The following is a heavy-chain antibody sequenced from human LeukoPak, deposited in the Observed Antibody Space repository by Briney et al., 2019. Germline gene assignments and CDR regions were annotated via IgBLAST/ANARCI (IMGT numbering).Heavy chain of an antibody. Sequence: GSLRLSCSASGFTFSTYAMRWVRPAPGKGLEWVSAISGSGGSTYYADSVKGRFTISRDNSKNTLYLQMNSLRAEDTSIYFCAKALEQETVIALDSWGQGTLVTVSS. D-gene: IGHD6-13*01. CDR3: AKALEQETVIALDS. CDR1: GFTFSTYA. CDR2: ISGSGGST. V-gene: IGHV3-23*01. J-gene: IGHJ4*02.